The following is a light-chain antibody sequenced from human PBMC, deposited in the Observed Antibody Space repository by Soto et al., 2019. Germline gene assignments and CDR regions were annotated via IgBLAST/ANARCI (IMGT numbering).Light chain of an antibody. CDR2: DAS. CDR3: QQYDNLPYT. Sequence: DIQMTQSPSSLSASVRDRVTITCQASQDISNYLNWYQQKPGKAPKLLIYDASNLKTGVPSRFSGSGSGTDFTFTISSLQPEDIATYYCQQYDNLPYTFGQGTKLEIK. V-gene: IGKV1-33*01. CDR1: QDISNY. J-gene: IGKJ2*01.